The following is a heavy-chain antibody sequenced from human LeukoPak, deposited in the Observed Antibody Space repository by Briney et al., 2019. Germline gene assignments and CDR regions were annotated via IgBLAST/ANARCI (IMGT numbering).Heavy chain of an antibody. CDR2: INHSGST. D-gene: IGHD2-2*01. CDR3: ARYLPRDWFDP. V-gene: IGHV4-34*01. CDR1: GGSFSGYY. Sequence: SETLSFTCAVYGGSFSGYYWSWIRQPPGKGLEWIGEINHSGSTNYNPSLKSRVTISVDTSKNQFSLKLSSVTAADTAVYYCARYLPRDWFDPWGQGTLVTVSS. J-gene: IGHJ5*02.